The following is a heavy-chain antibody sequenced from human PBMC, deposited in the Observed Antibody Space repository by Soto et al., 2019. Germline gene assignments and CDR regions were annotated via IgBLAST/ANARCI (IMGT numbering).Heavy chain of an antibody. V-gene: IGHV3-7*01. J-gene: IGHJ6*03. CDR1: GFTFSSYW. D-gene: IGHD6-13*01. CDR2: IKQDGTEK. CDR3: ARDGSWYFASNYYYYYYMDV. Sequence: GGSLRLSCAASGFTFSSYWMSWVRQAPGKGLEWVASIKQDGTEKYYVDSVEGRFSISRDNAKNSLYLQMNGLRAEDTAVYYCARDGSWYFASNYYYYYYMDVWGKGTTVTVSS.